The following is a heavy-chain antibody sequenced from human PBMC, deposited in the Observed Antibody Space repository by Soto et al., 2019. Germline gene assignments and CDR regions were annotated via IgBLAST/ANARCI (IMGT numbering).Heavy chain of an antibody. J-gene: IGHJ4*02. V-gene: IGHV3-30*03. D-gene: IGHD3-22*01. Sequence: GGSLRLSCAASGFTFRSYGMHWVRQTPGKGLEWVAVISYDEINEKYADSVKGRFTISRDNSNNTLYLQMNTLRPDDSGVYYCASPRDDASGYYPSDFDYWGQGTLVTVSS. CDR1: GFTFRSYG. CDR3: ASPRDDASGYYPSDFDY. CDR2: ISYDEINE.